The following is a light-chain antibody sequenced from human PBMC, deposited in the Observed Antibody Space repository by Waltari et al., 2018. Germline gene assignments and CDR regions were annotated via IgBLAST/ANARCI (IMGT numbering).Light chain of an antibody. J-gene: IGLJ3*02. V-gene: IGLV2-23*01. CDR3: CSYAGSYTWV. CDR2: DDN. Sequence: SALTQPASVSGSPGQSITIPCTGTSSAAGNYNLVPWYQQYPGKAPKVMIYDDNRRPSGVSDRFSGSKSGNTASLTISGVQAEDEADYYCCSYAGSYTWVFGGGTKLTVL. CDR1: SSAAGNYNL.